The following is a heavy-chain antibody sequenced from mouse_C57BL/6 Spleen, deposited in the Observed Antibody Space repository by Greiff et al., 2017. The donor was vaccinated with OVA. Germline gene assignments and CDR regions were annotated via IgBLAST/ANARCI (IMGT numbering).Heavy chain of an antibody. CDR3: APQTAQATWGYFDY. V-gene: IGHV1-82*01. J-gene: IGHJ2*01. CDR2: IYPGDGDT. Sequence: VQLQESGPELVKPGASVKISCKASGYAFSSSRMNWVKQRPGKGLEWIGRIYPGDGDTNYNGKFKGKATLTADKSSSTAYMQLSSLTSEDSAVYFCAPQTAQATWGYFDYWGKGTTLTVSS. CDR1: GYAFSSSR. D-gene: IGHD3-2*02.